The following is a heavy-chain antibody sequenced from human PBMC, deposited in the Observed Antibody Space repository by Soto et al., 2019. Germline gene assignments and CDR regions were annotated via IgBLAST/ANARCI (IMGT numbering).Heavy chain of an antibody. D-gene: IGHD3-22*01. CDR2: IHWNDDK. CDR3: AHTKDSSGFLTS. Sequence: SGPKLVNHTETHTLTLSFSGFSAIFYLVRVIWFRQPPGETLEWLALIHWNDDKRYSPYLKSRLTITKDTSKNQVVLTLTNLDPLDTGTYFCAHTKDSSGFLTSWGQGILVTVSS. J-gene: IGHJ5*02. V-gene: IGHV2-5*01. CDR1: GFSAIFYLVR.